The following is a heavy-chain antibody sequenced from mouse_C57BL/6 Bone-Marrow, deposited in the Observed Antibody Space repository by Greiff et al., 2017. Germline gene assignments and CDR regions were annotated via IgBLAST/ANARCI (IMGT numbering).Heavy chain of an antibody. Sequence: VQLQQSGAELVRPGASVKLSCTASGFNIKDDYMHWVKQRPEQGLEWIGWIDPENGDTEYASKFQGKATITADTSSNTAYLQLSSLTSEDTAVYYCTLITTVVVDWYFDVWGTGTTVTVSS. D-gene: IGHD1-1*01. CDR2: IDPENGDT. J-gene: IGHJ1*03. CDR1: GFNIKDDY. V-gene: IGHV14-4*01. CDR3: TLITTVVVDWYFDV.